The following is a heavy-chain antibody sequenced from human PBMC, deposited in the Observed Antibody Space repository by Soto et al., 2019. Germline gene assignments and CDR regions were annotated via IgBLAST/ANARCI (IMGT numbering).Heavy chain of an antibody. Sequence: SETLSLTCTVSGGSISSYYWSWIRQPPGKGLEWIGYIYYSGSTNYNPSLKSRVTISVDTSKNQFSLKLSSVTAADTAVYYCARDRWGSGWYDYWGQGTLVTVSS. V-gene: IGHV4-59*01. CDR3: ARDRWGSGWYDY. D-gene: IGHD6-19*01. J-gene: IGHJ4*02. CDR1: GGSISSYY. CDR2: IYYSGST.